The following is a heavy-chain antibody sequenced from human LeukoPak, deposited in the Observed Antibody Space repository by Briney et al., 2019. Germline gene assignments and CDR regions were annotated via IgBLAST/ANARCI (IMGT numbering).Heavy chain of an antibody. CDR3: ARVFGSFDY. CDR1: GGSISSSSFY. D-gene: IGHD3-10*01. V-gene: IGHV4-39*07. J-gene: IGHJ4*02. CDR2: VYYSGNT. Sequence: SETLSLTCTVSGGSISSSSFYWGWIRQPPGKGLEWIGTVYYSGNTYYNPSLQSRVTISVDTSRNQFSLKLSSVTAADTAVYYCARVFGSFDYWGQGTLVTVSS.